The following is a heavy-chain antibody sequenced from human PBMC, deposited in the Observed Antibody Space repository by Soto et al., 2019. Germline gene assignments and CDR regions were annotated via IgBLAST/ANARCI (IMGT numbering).Heavy chain of an antibody. D-gene: IGHD2-2*01. V-gene: IGHV4-39*01. J-gene: IGHJ4*02. CDR1: GGSISSSSYY. Sequence: QLQLQESGPGLVKPSETLSLTCTVSGGSISSSSYYWGWIRQPPGKGLEWIGSIYYSGSTYYNPSLKSRVTISVDTSKNQFSLKLSSVTAADTAVYYCARHSGNIVLVPAALFDYWGQGTLVTVSS. CDR2: IYYSGST. CDR3: ARHSGNIVLVPAALFDY.